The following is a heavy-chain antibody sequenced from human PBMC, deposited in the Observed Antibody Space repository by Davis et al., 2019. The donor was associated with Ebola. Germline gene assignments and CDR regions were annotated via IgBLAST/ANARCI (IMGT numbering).Heavy chain of an antibody. CDR2: INPNSGGT. D-gene: IGHD3-3*01. CDR1: GYTFTGYY. J-gene: IGHJ3*02. V-gene: IGHV1-2*04. CDR3: ARRITIFGVVTYDAFDI. Sequence: ASVKVSCKASGYTFTGYYMHWVRQAPGQGLEWMGWINPNSGGTNYAQKFQGWVTMTRDTSISTAYMELSRLRSDDTAVYYCARRITIFGVVTYDAFDIWGQGTMVTVSS.